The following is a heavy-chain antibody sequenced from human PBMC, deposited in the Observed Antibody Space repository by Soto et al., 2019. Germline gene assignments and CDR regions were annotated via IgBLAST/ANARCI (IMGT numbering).Heavy chain of an antibody. CDR2: ISRSGDFT. CDR3: AEVVRPSSTTTQPVDY. V-gene: IGHV3-23*01. D-gene: IGHD4-17*01. CDR1: GFSFSDYA. Sequence: EVQLLESGGDLVQPGGSLRLSCAASGFSFSDYAMTWVRQAPGKGLQWVSGISRSGDFTYYADSVEGRFTISRDDSRNTLYLEVKSLRAEDTAVYYCAEVVRPSSTTTQPVDYWGQGTLVTVSS. J-gene: IGHJ4*02.